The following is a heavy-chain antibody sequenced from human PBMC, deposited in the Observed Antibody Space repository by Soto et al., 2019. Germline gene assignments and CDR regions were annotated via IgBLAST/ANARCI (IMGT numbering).Heavy chain of an antibody. D-gene: IGHD3-22*01. V-gene: IGHV1-69*06. CDR1: GGTFSSYA. CDR3: ARDKLGDYYDSSGPDAFDI. J-gene: IGHJ3*02. Sequence: ASVKVSCKASGGTFSSYAISWVRQAPGQGLEWMGGIIPIFGTANYAQKFQGRVTITADKSTSTAYMELSSLRSEDTAVYYCARDKLGDYYDSSGPDAFDIWGQGRMVTVSS. CDR2: IIPIFGTA.